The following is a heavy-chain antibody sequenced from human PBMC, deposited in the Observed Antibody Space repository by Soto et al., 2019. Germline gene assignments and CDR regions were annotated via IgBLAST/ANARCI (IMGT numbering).Heavy chain of an antibody. Sequence: PETLSLTCTVSGVSISRYSYYWGWIRQPPGKGLDWIGSVYYSGNTNYNPSLKGRVTIFVDKSKNHVSLRLSSVTAADTAVYYLARHSLYGGTFYHWGQGTPVTVSS. D-gene: IGHD1-26*01. V-gene: IGHV4-39*01. CDR1: GVSISRYSYY. CDR3: ARHSLYGGTFYH. J-gene: IGHJ5*02. CDR2: VYYSGNT.